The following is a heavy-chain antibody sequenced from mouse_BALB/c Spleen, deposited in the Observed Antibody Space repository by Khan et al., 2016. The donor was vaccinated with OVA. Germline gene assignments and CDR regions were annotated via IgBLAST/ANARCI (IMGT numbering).Heavy chain of an antibody. CDR2: INPYNGVS. D-gene: IGHD1-2*01. CDR1: GYSFTDYT. CDR3: ARSGYGGFAY. Sequence: VQLQQSGPELVKPGDSMKISCKASGYSFTDYTLNWVKQSHGKTLEWIGLINPYNGVSNFNQKFKGKATLTVDKSSSTAYLELLRLTAEDSAVDYCARSGYGGFAYWGQGTLVTVSA. J-gene: IGHJ3*01. V-gene: IGHV1-31*01.